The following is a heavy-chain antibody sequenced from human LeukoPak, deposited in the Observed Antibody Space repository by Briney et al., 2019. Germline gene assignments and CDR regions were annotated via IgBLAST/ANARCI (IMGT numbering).Heavy chain of an antibody. CDR1: DGSISSDY. CDR3: ARSDSSAWYPYNAYGLDV. J-gene: IGHJ6*02. Sequence: PSETLSLTCTVSDGSISSDYWNWIRQPPGKGLEWIGYIYNSGNTNYDPSLKSRVTISIDASKNLFSLKVRSVTAADTAVYYCARSDSSAWYPYNAYGLDVWGQGTTVTVSS. D-gene: IGHD6-19*01. CDR2: IYNSGNT. V-gene: IGHV4-59*01.